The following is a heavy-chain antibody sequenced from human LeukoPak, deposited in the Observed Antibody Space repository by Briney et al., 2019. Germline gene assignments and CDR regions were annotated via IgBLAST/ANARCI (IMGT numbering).Heavy chain of an antibody. J-gene: IGHJ4*02. Sequence: SETLSLTCTVSGGSISSGDYYWSWIRQPPGKGLEWIGYIYYSGSTYYNPSLKSRVTISVDTSKNQFSLKLSSVTAADTAVYYCARTLGRSKFDYWGQGTLVTVSS. CDR3: ARTLGRSKFDY. CDR2: IYYSGST. D-gene: IGHD2-2*01. CDR1: GGSISSGDYY. V-gene: IGHV4-30-4*08.